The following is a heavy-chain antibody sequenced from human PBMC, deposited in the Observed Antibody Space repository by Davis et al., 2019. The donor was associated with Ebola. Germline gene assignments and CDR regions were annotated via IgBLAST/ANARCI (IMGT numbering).Heavy chain of an antibody. V-gene: IGHV3-48*04. Sequence: AGSLRLSCAASGFTFSSYWMSWVRQAPGKGLEWVSYISSSGSTIYYADSVKGRFTISRDNAKNSLYLQMNSLRAEDTAVYYCARKLNIVASYYYYGKDVWGQGTTVTVSS. CDR3: ARKLNIVASYYYYGKDV. CDR2: ISSSGSTI. D-gene: IGHD5-12*01. CDR1: GFTFSSYW. J-gene: IGHJ6*02.